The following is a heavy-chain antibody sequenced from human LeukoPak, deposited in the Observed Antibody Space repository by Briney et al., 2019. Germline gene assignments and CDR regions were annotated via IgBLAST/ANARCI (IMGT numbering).Heavy chain of an antibody. J-gene: IGHJ4*02. CDR1: GFTFSTYS. CDR2: ISSSGGYI. Sequence: GGSLRLSCAASGFTFSTYSMNWVRQAPGKGLEWVSSISSSGGYIYYADSVKGRFTISRDNAKNSLSLQMNSLRAEDTAVYYCARDRYGGYSFDYWGQGTLVTVSS. CDR3: ARDRYGGYSFDY. V-gene: IGHV3-21*01. D-gene: IGHD4-17*01.